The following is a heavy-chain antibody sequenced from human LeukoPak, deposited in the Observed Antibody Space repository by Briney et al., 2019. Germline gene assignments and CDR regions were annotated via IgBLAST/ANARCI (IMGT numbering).Heavy chain of an antibody. D-gene: IGHD6-13*01. CDR2: IYTSGST. V-gene: IGHV4-61*02. CDR1: GGSISSGSYY. J-gene: IGHJ4*02. CDR3: ARGPTAGTFSFDY. Sequence: SQTLSPTCTASGGSISSGSYYWSWIRQPAGKGLEWIGCIYTSGSTNYNPSLKSRVTITVDTSKNQFSLKLSSVTAADTAVYYCARGPTAGTFSFDYWGQGTLVTVSS.